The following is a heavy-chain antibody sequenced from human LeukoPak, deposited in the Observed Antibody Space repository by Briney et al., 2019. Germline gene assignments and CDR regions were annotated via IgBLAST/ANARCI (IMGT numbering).Heavy chain of an antibody. CDR1: GYTFTGYY. J-gene: IGHJ4*02. V-gene: IGHV1-2*02. CDR2: ITPRNGGT. CDR3: AREPSAAPFDY. Sequence: ASVKVSCKAPGYTFTGYYMHWVRQAPGQGLEWMGWITPRNGGTNYAQKFQGRVTMTRDTSTSTAYMELSRLRSDDTAVYYCAREPSAAPFDYWGQGTLVTVSS. D-gene: IGHD2-2*01.